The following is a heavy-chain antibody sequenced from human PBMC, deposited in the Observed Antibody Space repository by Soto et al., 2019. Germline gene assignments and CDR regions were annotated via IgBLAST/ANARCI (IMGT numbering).Heavy chain of an antibody. CDR2: ISSSSSYI. D-gene: IGHD3-10*01. CDR3: ARKGLVRGSGWAFDI. Sequence: GGSLRLSCAASGFTFSSYSMNWVRQAPGKGLEWVSSISSSSSYIYYADSVKGRFTISRDNAKNSLYLQMNSLRAEDTAVYYCARKGLVRGSGWAFDIWGQGTMVTVSS. V-gene: IGHV3-21*01. J-gene: IGHJ3*02. CDR1: GFTFSSYS.